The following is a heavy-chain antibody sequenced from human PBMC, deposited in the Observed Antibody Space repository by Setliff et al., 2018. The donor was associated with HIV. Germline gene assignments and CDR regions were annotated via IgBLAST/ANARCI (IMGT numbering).Heavy chain of an antibody. CDR3: TRELNGHTSSHYYFGLDV. Sequence: GGSLRLSCAASGFTFSSSWMHWVRQALGKGLVWVSRINTDGGDTYYADSVKGRFTISRENAKNSLYLQMNNVRAGDTAVYYCTRELNGHTSSHYYFGLDVWGQGTTVTVSS. D-gene: IGHD6-6*01. CDR1: GFTFSSSW. J-gene: IGHJ6*02. V-gene: IGHV3-74*01. CDR2: INTDGGDT.